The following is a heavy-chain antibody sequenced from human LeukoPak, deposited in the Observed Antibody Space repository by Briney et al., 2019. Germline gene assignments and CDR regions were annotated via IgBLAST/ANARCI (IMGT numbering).Heavy chain of an antibody. Sequence: GESLKISCKGSGYKFSIYWIAWVRQMPGKGLEWMGIIYPGDSDTRYSPSFQGQVTISADKSVNSAYLQWSSLKASDTAMYYCARPNITSYYDSRGYDAFDVWGQGTMVTVSS. V-gene: IGHV5-51*01. J-gene: IGHJ3*01. CDR2: IYPGDSDT. CDR3: ARPNITSYYDSRGYDAFDV. D-gene: IGHD3-22*01. CDR1: GYKFSIYW.